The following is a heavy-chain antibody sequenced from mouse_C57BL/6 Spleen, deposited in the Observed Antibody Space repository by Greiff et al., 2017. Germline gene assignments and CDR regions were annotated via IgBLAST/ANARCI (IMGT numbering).Heavy chain of an antibody. CDR2: ISTGSSTI. D-gene: IGHD1-1*02. Sequence: EVQLVESGGGLVKPGGSLKLSCAASGFTFSDYGMPWVRQAPEKGLEWVAYISTGSSTIYYADTVKGRFTISRDNATNTLFLQMTSLRSEDTAMYYCACYYCDMGCWGQGTSVTVSS. V-gene: IGHV5-17*01. CDR1: GFTFSDYG. J-gene: IGHJ4*01. CDR3: ACYYCDMGC.